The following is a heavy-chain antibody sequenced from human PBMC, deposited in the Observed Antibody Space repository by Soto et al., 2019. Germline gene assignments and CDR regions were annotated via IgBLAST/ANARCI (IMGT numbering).Heavy chain of an antibody. J-gene: IGHJ6*02. Sequence: QVQLVQSRAEVKNPGASVKVSCKASGYSFTRYGIAWARQAPGQGLEWMGWINTYNGNTNYAQNLQGRVTLTTDTSTCTAYMELTSLRSNDTAIYYCAMVDVYVTPSPQDVWGQRTTVIVSS. CDR3: AMVDVYVTPSPQDV. D-gene: IGHD3-16*01. CDR1: GYSFTRYG. CDR2: INTYNGNT. V-gene: IGHV1-18*01.